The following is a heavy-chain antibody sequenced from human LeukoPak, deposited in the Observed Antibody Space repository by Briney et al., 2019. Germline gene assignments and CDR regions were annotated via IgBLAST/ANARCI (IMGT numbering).Heavy chain of an antibody. J-gene: IGHJ5*02. D-gene: IGHD6-13*01. Sequence: GGSLRLSCSASGVIFDSYAMHWVRQAPGKGLEWVAITSSDGRNKYHIESVKGRFSISRDDSKNTVYLQMNSLRPEDTAVYYCARLGAAAAAGPWFDPWGQGTLVTVSS. V-gene: IGHV3-30*03. CDR1: GVIFDSYA. CDR3: ARLGAAAAAGPWFDP. CDR2: TSSDGRNK.